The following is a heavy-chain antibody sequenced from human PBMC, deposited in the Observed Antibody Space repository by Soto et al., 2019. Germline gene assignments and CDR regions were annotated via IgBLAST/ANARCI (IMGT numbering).Heavy chain of an antibody. V-gene: IGHV4-34*01. D-gene: IGHD3-10*01. CDR3: ARVGLLVRGKTDV. CDR2: INDRGST. CDR1: GGSFRGYS. Sequence: SETLSLTCAAYGGSFRGYSWSWIRQPPGKGLEWIGEINDRGSTNYNPSLKSRVTISVDTSKNQFSLKLSSVTAADTAVYYCARVGLLVRGKTDVWGKGTTVTVS. J-gene: IGHJ6*03.